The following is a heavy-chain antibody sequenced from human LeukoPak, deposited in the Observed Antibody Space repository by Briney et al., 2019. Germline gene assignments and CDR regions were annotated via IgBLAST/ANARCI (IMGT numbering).Heavy chain of an antibody. CDR3: ARGIVAAPGYFYSYYYFDV. J-gene: IGHJ6*03. D-gene: IGHD6-13*01. Sequence: PSQTLSLTCAISGDIVSSNSAAWHWIRQSPSRGLEWLGRSYYTARWNNDYAISLQSRISVNPDKSNNQFSLHLNSVTPEDSAVYFCARGIVAAPGYFYSYYYFDVWSKGTTVTVSS. V-gene: IGHV6-1*01. CDR1: GDIVSSNSAA. CDR2: SYYTARWNN.